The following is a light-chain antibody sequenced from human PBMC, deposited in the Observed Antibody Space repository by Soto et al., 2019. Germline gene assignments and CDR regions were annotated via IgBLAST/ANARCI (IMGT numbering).Light chain of an antibody. CDR3: QQYNSFSWT. Sequence: DIQMTQSPSSLPASVGDRVTITCQASQNINNYLNWYQQKPGRAPKLLIYDASSLEGGVPSRFSGSGSGTEFTLTISGLQPDDFATYYCQQYNSFSWTFGQGTKVDI. V-gene: IGKV1-5*01. J-gene: IGKJ1*01. CDR1: QNINNY. CDR2: DAS.